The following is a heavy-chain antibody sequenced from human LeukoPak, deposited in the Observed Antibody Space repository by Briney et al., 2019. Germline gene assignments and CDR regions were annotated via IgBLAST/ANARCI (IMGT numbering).Heavy chain of an antibody. CDR1: GFTFSSYS. CDR3: ARVRYSYGGDAFDI. CDR2: ISSSGSTI. D-gene: IGHD5-18*01. V-gene: IGHV3-48*04. Sequence: GGSLRLSCAASGFTFSSYSMNWVRQAPGKGLEWVSYISSSGSTIYYADSVKGRFTISRDNAKNSLYLQMNSLRAEDTAVYYCARVRYSYGGDAFDIWGQGTMVTVSS. J-gene: IGHJ3*02.